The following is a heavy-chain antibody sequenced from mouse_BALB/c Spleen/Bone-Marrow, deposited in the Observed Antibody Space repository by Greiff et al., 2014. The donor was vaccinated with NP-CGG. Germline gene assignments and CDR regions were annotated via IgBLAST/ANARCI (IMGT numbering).Heavy chain of an antibody. CDR2: INPNNGGT. D-gene: IGHD1-2*01. Sequence: VQLKESGPELVKPGASVKISCKTSGYTFTEYTMHCVKQSQGKSLEWIGGINPNNGGTSYNQKFKGKATLTVDKSSSTAYMELRSLTSEDSAVYYCARRYYGPYVMDNWGQGTSVTVSS. CDR3: ARRYYGPYVMDN. J-gene: IGHJ4*01. CDR1: GYTFTEYT. V-gene: IGHV1-18*01.